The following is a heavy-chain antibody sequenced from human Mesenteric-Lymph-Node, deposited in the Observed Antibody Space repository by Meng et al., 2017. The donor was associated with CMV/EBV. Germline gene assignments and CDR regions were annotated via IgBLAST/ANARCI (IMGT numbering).Heavy chain of an antibody. Sequence: SETLSPTCTVSGGSVSSGSYYWSWIRQPPGKGLEWIGYIYYSGSTNYNPSLKSRVTISVDTSKNQFSLKLSSVTAADTAVYYCASGYLGYCSSTSCYYYYGMDVWGQGTTVTVSS. D-gene: IGHD2-2*01. CDR2: IYYSGST. V-gene: IGHV4-61*01. J-gene: IGHJ6*02. CDR1: GGSVSSGSYY. CDR3: ASGYLGYCSSTSCYYYYGMDV.